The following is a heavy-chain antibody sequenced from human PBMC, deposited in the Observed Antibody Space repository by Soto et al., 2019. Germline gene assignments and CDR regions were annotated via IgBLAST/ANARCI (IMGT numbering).Heavy chain of an antibody. J-gene: IGHJ6*02. V-gene: IGHV4-59*12. CDR2: ISYGGST. D-gene: IGHD6-6*01. Sequence: SETLSLTCTVSGGSINSYYWSWIRQPPGKGMEWIGYISYGGSTNYNPSLKSRVAISVDTSKNQFSLKLSSVTAADTAVYYCARGSSIAGLYYGMDVWGQGTTVTVSS. CDR3: ARGSSIAGLYYGMDV. CDR1: GGSINSYY.